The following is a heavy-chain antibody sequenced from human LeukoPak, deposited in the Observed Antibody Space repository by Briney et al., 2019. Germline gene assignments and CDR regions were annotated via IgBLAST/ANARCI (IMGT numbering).Heavy chain of an antibody. V-gene: IGHV4-61*02. CDR1: GGSISSGNYY. J-gene: IGHJ6*03. CDR2: IHTSGST. CDR3: ARGTIAADDYYYMDV. D-gene: IGHD6-13*01. Sequence: SQTLSLTCSVSGGSISSGNYYWSCIRQPAGKGLEWSGRIHTSGSTNYNPSLKRRVTISLDTSKKQFSLRISSVTAADRAVYSRARGTIAADDYYYMDVWGKGTTVTISS.